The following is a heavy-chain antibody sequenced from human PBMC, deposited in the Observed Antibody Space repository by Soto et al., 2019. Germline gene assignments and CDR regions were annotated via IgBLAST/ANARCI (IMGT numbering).Heavy chain of an antibody. Sequence: SVKVSCKASGYTFTGYYMHWVRQAPGQGLEWMGWINPIFGTANYAQKFQGRVTITADESTSTAYMELSSLRSEDTAVYYCARWQWLDYYYGMDVWGQGTTVTVSS. D-gene: IGHD6-19*01. CDR3: ARWQWLDYYYGMDV. V-gene: IGHV1-69*13. CDR2: INPIFGTA. J-gene: IGHJ6*02. CDR1: GYTFTGYY.